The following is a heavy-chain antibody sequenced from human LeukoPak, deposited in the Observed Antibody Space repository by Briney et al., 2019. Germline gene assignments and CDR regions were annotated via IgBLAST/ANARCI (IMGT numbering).Heavy chain of an antibody. V-gene: IGHV4-59*08. J-gene: IGHJ4*02. CDR3: ARQFEF. Sequence: SETLSLTCTVFGGSLSSYYWVWVRQPPGKGLEWIGLIYSSGSIKYNPYLKSRLTISLDTSKNQISLKLTSVTAADTAIYYCARQFEFWGQGILVTVSS. CDR2: IYSSGSI. CDR1: GGSLSSYY.